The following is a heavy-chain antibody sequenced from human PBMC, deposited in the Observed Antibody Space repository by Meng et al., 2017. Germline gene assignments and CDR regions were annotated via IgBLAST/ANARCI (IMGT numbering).Heavy chain of an antibody. J-gene: IGHJ3*02. V-gene: IGHV1-69*04. CDR3: ARDRLMITFGGVIVSDAFNI. Sequence: GGSLRLSCAASGGTFSSYTISWVRQAPGQGLEWMGRIIPILGIANYAQKFQGRVTITADKSTSTAYMELSSLRSEDTAVYYCARDRLMITFGGVIVSDAFNIWARGTV. CDR2: IIPILGIA. CDR1: GGTFSSYT. D-gene: IGHD3-16*02.